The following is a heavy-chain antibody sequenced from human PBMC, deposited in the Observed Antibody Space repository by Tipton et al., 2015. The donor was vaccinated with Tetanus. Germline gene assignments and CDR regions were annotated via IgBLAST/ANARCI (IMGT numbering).Heavy chain of an antibody. D-gene: IGHD2-2*01. CDR3: ARKWDIVAVSAANYYGLDV. J-gene: IGHJ6*02. CDR2: IIPAFTTV. V-gene: IGHV1-69*18. CDR1: GGGFSKFA. Sequence: QLVQSGAEVKKPGSSVKVSCKASGGGFSKFAISWVRQAPGQGLELMGTIIPAFTTVTYEQKFRGRVTITADGSTSTAYMELSSLRSEDTAVYYCARKWDIVAVSAANYYGLDVWGQGATVTVSS.